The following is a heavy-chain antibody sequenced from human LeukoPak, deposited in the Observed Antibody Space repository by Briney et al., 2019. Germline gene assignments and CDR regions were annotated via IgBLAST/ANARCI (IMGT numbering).Heavy chain of an antibody. V-gene: IGHV1-8*01. CDR2: MNPNNGNT. J-gene: IGHJ3*02. Sequence: ASVKVSCKASGYTFTSYDINWVRQATGQGLEWMGWMNPNNGNTDYAQKFQGRVTITRDTSASTAYMELSSLRSEDTAVYYCARRYYGSGILPRHFDIWGQGTMVTVSS. CDR1: GYTFTSYD. D-gene: IGHD3-10*01. CDR3: ARRYYGSGILPRHFDI.